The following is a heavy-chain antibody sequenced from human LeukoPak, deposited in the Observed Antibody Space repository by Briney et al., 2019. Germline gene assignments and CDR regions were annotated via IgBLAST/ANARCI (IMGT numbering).Heavy chain of an antibody. D-gene: IGHD4-17*01. CDR1: GYTFTSYY. V-gene: IGHV1-46*01. Sequence: ASVKVSCKASGYTFTSYYMHWVRQAPGQGLEWMGIINPSGGSTRYAQRFQGRVTMTRDTSTSTVYMELSSLRSEDTAVYYCARNPVTTKYFDYWGQGTLVTVSS. CDR3: ARNPVTTKYFDY. J-gene: IGHJ4*02. CDR2: INPSGGST.